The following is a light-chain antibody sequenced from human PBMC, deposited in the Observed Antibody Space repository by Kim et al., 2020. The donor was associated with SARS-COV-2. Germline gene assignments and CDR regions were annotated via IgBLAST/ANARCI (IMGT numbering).Light chain of an antibody. CDR2: SNN. J-gene: IGLJ2*01. CDR3: AAWDDSLNRVV. CDR1: SSNIGGNT. V-gene: IGLV1-44*01. Sequence: GQSVTISCSGSSSNIGGNTVNWYQQLPGTAPKPLIYSNNQRPSGVPERFSGSKSVTSASLAIGGLQSEDEAHYYCAAWDDSLNRVVFGGGTQLTVL.